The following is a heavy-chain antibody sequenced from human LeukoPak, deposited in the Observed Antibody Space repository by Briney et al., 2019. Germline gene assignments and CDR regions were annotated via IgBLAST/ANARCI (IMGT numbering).Heavy chain of an antibody. D-gene: IGHD3-10*01. CDR2: IYYSGST. V-gene: IGHV4-39*01. J-gene: IGHJ5*02. CDR3: ARPFTHGWGRSGGYNWFDP. Sequence: AGGSLRLSCAASGFTFSSYWMSWVRQPPGKGLEWIGSIYYSGSTYYNPSLKSRVTISVDTSKNQFSLKLSSVTAADTAVYYCARPFTHGWGRSGGYNWFDPWGQGTLVTVSS. CDR1: GFTFSSYW.